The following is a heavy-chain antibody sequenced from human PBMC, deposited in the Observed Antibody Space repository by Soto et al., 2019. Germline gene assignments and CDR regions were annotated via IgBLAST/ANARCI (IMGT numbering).Heavy chain of an antibody. CDR1: GFTFSAFA. V-gene: IGHV3-30-3*01. D-gene: IGHD3-10*01. Sequence: QVQLVESGGGVVQPGGSLTLSCAASGFTFSAFAMHWVRQAPGKGLDWVAVLAYDGTNKYYADSVKGRFTISRDNSKNTLYLHMGVLRGDEAAVYYCARGASGGVDYWGQGTPVTVSS. J-gene: IGHJ4*02. CDR2: LAYDGTNK. CDR3: ARGASGGVDY.